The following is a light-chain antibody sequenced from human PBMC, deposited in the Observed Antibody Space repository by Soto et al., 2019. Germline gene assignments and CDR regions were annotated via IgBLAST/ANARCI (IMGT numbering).Light chain of an antibody. J-gene: IGKJ4*01. CDR1: QTVSNY. CDR2: DTS. V-gene: IGKV3-11*01. Sequence: EIVFTQSPAILSLSPWDTATLSCRASQTVSNYLTWYQQKPGQAPRLLIYDTSKRAAGIPARFSGSGSGTDFTLTISSLEPEDFAVYYCQQRSSWPLFGGGTKVDIK. CDR3: QQRSSWPL.